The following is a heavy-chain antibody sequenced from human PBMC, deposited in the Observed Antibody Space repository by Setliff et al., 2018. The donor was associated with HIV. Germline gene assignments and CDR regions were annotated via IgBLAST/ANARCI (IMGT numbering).Heavy chain of an antibody. CDR2: IYNSAST. D-gene: IGHD3-3*01. CDR1: GASINSGYDY. J-gene: IGHJ4*02. CDR3: ARTSYNFWGGPDS. Sequence: NPSETLSLTCTVSGASINSGYDYWVWIRQPPGKGLQWIGSIYNSASTYYSLSLKRRVIMSVDTSKNRFSLRLSSVSAADTAVYYCARTSYNFWGGPDSWGQGTLGTVSS. V-gene: IGHV4-39*02.